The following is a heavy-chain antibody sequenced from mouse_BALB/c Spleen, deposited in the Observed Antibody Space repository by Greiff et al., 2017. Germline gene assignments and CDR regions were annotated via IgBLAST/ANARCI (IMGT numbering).Heavy chain of an antibody. V-gene: IGHV3-2*02. CDR3: ARWLLRGGSDALDY. J-gene: IGHJ4*01. D-gene: IGHD2-3*01. CDR2: ISYSGST. CDR1: GYSITSDYA. Sequence: EVKLVESGPGLVKPSQSLSLTCTVTGYSITSDYAWNWIRQFPGNKLEWMGYISYSGSTSYNPSLKSRISITRDTSKNQFFLQLNSVTTEDTATYYCARWLLRGGSDALDYWGQGTSVTVSS.